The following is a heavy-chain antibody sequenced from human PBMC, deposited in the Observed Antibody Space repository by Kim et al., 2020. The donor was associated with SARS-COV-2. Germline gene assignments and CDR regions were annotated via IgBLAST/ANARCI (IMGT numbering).Heavy chain of an antibody. Sequence: ADSVKGRFTISRDNSKNTLYLQMNSLRAEDTAVYYCLPDSSSPNYYGMDVWGQGTTVTVSS. J-gene: IGHJ6*02. D-gene: IGHD6-19*01. V-gene: IGHV3-23*01. CDR3: LPDSSSPNYYGMDV.